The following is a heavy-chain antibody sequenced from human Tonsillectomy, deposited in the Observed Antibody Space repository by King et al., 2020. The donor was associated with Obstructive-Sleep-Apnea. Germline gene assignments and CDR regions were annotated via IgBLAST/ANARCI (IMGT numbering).Heavy chain of an antibody. J-gene: IGHJ2*01. CDR3: AKVRGGSFYYWYFDL. CDR2: ISDTGSNT. CDR1: GFTFSNYA. V-gene: IGHV3-23*04. Sequence: VQLVESGGDLVQPGGSLRLSCAASGFTFSNYAMSWVRQAPGKGLEWVSTISDTGSNTYFADSVKGRFALSRDNSKNTLYLQMNSLRAEDTAIYYCAKVRGGSFYYWYFDLWGRGTLVTVSS. D-gene: IGHD1-26*01.